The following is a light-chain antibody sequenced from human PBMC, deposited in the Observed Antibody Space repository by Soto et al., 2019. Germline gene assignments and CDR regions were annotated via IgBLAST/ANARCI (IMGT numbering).Light chain of an antibody. CDR2: GAS. CDR1: QSVSSSS. Sequence: EIVLTQSPDTLSLSPGERATLSCRASQSVSSSSLAWYQQKPGQAPRLLIYGASSRATGIPDRFSGSGSGTDFTLTISRLEPADFAVYCCQQYGSSPLTFGGGTKVDIK. J-gene: IGKJ4*01. V-gene: IGKV3-20*01. CDR3: QQYGSSPLT.